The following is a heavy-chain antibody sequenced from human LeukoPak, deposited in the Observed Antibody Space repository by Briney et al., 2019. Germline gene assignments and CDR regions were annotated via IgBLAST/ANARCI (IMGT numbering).Heavy chain of an antibody. CDR1: GGSFSGYY. J-gene: IGHJ4*02. V-gene: IGHV4-34*01. Sequence: SETLSLTCAVYGGSFSGYYWSWIRQPPGKGLEWIGEINHSGSTNYNPSLKSRVTISVDTSKNQFSLKLSSVTAADTAVYYCARSVGIQLWLRLGGGANFDYWGQGTLVTVSP. D-gene: IGHD5-18*01. CDR2: INHSGST. CDR3: ARSVGIQLWLRLGGGANFDY.